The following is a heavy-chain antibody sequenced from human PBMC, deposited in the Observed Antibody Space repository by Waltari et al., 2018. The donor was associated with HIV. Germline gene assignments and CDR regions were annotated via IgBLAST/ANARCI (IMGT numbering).Heavy chain of an antibody. D-gene: IGHD6-13*01. Sequence: EVQLVESGGGLVKPGGSLTLSWAAPGFTFSKAWMSSVRQAPGKGLEWFGRSKSKTDGGTTDYAAPVKGRFTISRDDSKNTLYLQMSSLKTEDTGVYYCTTDLQSSSWYYLDYWGQGTLVTVSS. CDR1: GFTFSKAW. CDR3: TTDLQSSSWYYLDY. CDR2: SKSKTDGGTT. V-gene: IGHV3-15*01. J-gene: IGHJ4*02.